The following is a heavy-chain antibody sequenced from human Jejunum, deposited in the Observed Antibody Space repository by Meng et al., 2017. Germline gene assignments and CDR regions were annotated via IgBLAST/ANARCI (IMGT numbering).Heavy chain of an antibody. CDR3: AKAAVDYFDY. Sequence: PVSALELVKTPGTSSIACGMSGPSANTPYWYRWVRQSPEKGLEWIGEIIHYGSTNYNAPNNRRVVISIDETKTLLSLNLRSVTGADTAVYYCAKAAVDYFDYWGQGTLVTVSS. CDR2: IIHYGST. V-gene: IGHV4-4*03. D-gene: IGHD6-25*01. J-gene: IGHJ4*02. CDR1: GPSANTPYW.